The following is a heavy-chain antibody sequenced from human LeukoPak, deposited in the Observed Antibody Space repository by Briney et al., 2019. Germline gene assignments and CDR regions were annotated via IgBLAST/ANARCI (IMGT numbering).Heavy chain of an antibody. CDR1: GFTFSSYG. D-gene: IGHD4-17*01. V-gene: IGHV3-33*01. CDR3: AAPSYGDSFDY. J-gene: IGHJ4*02. Sequence: GGSLRLSCAASGFTFSSYGMHWVRQAPGKGLEWVAVIWYDGSNKYYADSVKGRFTISRDNSKNTLYLQMNSLRAEDTAVYYCAAPSYGDSFDYWGQGTLVTVSS. CDR2: IWYDGSNK.